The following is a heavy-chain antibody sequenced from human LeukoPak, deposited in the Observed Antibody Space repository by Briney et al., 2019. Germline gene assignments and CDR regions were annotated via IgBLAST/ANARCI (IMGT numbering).Heavy chain of an antibody. CDR2: INSDGSST. J-gene: IGHJ6*02. Sequence: GGSLRLSCAASGLTFSSYWMHWVRQAPGKGLVWVSRINSDGSSTSYADSVKGRFTISRDNAKNTLYLQMNSLRAEDTAVYYCARVYGSGGMDVWGQGTTVTVSS. CDR3: ARVYGSGGMDV. CDR1: GLTFSSYW. D-gene: IGHD4-17*01. V-gene: IGHV3-74*01.